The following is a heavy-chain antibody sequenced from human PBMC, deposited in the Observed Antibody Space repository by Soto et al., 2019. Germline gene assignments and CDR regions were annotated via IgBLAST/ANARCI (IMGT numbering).Heavy chain of an antibody. Sequence: EVQLLESGGGLVQPGGSLRLSCAASGFTFSSYAMSWVRQAPGKGLEWVSAISGSGGSTYYADSVKGRFTISSDNSKNTLYLQMNSLRAEDTAVYYCAKCVVADPPFHYYYMDVWGKGTTVTVSS. D-gene: IGHD6-19*01. J-gene: IGHJ6*03. V-gene: IGHV3-23*01. CDR3: AKCVVADPPFHYYYMDV. CDR1: GFTFSSYA. CDR2: ISGSGGST.